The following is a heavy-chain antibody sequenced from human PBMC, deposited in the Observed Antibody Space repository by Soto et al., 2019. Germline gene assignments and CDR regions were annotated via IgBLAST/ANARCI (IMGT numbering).Heavy chain of an antibody. Sequence: QVQLVESGGGVVQPGRSLRLSCAASGFTFSSYGMHWVRQAPGKGLEWVAVISYDGSNKYYADSVKGRFTISRDNSKNTLYPQMNSLRAEDTAVYYCAKDRDLGYCSSTSCYGSDYWGQGTLVTVSS. CDR1: GFTFSSYG. CDR2: ISYDGSNK. V-gene: IGHV3-30*18. CDR3: AKDRDLGYCSSTSCYGSDY. D-gene: IGHD2-2*01. J-gene: IGHJ4*02.